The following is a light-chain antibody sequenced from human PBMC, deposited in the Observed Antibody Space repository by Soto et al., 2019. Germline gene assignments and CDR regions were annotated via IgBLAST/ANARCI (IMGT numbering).Light chain of an antibody. J-gene: IGLJ1*01. V-gene: IGLV2-14*01. CDR1: SSDIGAYNY. CDR3: CSFTSGNTAYV. CDR2: EVT. Sequence: QSVLTQPGSVSESPGQSITISCTGTSSDIGAYNYVSWYQQHPGKAPKLMIYEVTNRPSGVSTRFSGSKSGNTASLTISGLQAEDDADYYCCSFTSGNTAYVFGTGTKLTVL.